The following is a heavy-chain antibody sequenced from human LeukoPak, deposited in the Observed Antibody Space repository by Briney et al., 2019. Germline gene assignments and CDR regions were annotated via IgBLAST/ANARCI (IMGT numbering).Heavy chain of an antibody. Sequence: PSETLSLTCTVSGGSVSSDSYFWTWLRQPPGKGLEWIGYIYYSGSTNYNPSLKSRVTISLDTSKSQISLKLSSVTAADTAVYYCARGQRRLQDYWGQGTLVTVSS. CDR3: ARGQRRLQDY. V-gene: IGHV4-61*01. CDR1: GGSVSSDSYF. CDR2: IYYSGST. J-gene: IGHJ4*02.